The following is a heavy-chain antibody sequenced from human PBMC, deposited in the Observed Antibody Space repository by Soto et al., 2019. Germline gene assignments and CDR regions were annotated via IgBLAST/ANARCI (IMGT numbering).Heavy chain of an antibody. J-gene: IGHJ5*02. CDR2: INPSGGST. V-gene: IGHV1-46*01. Sequence: ASVKVSCKASGYTFTSYYMHWVRQAPGQGLGWMGIINPSGGSTSYAQKFQGRVTMTRDTSTSTVYMELSSLRSEDTAVYYCAREDLDYYDSRNWFDPWGQGTLVTVSS. CDR1: GYTFTSYY. D-gene: IGHD3-22*01. CDR3: AREDLDYYDSRNWFDP.